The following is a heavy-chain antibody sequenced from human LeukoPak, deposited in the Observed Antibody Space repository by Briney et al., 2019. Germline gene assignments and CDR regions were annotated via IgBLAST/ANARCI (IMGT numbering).Heavy chain of an antibody. V-gene: IGHV3-66*01. CDR2: IYSGGST. CDR1: GFTVSSNY. Sequence: PGGSLRLSCAASGFTVSSNYMSWVRQAPGKGLEWVSVIYSGGSTYYADSVKGRFTISRDNSKSTLYLQMNSLRAEDTAVYYCARDGGYCSSTSCRGWFDPWGQGTLVTVSS. J-gene: IGHJ5*02. CDR3: ARDGGYCSSTSCRGWFDP. D-gene: IGHD2-2*01.